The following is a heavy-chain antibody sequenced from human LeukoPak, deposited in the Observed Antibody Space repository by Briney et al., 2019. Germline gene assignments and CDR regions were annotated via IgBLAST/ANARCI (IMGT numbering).Heavy chain of an antibody. CDR2: INHSGST. D-gene: IGHD3-3*01. CDR3: ASRRYYDFWSLGAYMDV. CDR1: GGSFSGYY. J-gene: IGHJ6*03. Sequence: SETLSLTCAVYGGSFSGYYWSWIRQPPGKGLEWIGEINHSGSTNYNPSLKSRVTISVDTSKNQFSLKLSSVTAADTAVYYCASRRYYDFWSLGAYMDVWGKGTTVTVSS. V-gene: IGHV4-34*01.